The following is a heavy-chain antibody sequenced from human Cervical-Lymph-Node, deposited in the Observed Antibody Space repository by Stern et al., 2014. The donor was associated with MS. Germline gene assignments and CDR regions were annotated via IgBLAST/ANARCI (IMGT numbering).Heavy chain of an antibody. J-gene: IGHJ4*02. Sequence: EVQLVESGGGLVQPGGSLRLSCAASGFNFNRYGLNWVRQAPGKGLECIAYISNSGSTIVYADSVEGRFTVSRDNAKRSLYLQMNSLRVEDTAVYYCATAPNHLSYSFGEVDFWGQGALVTVSS. D-gene: IGHD2-21*01. CDR2: ISNSGSTI. CDR1: GFNFNRYG. CDR3: ATAPNHLSYSFGEVDF. V-gene: IGHV3-48*01.